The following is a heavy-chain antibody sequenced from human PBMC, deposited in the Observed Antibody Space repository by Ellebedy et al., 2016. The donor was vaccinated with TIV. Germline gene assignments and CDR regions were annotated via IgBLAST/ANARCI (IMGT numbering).Heavy chain of an antibody. Sequence: WVRQAPGKGLEWIGSIYYSGSTYYNPSLKSRVTISVDTSKNQFSLKLSSVTAADTAVYYCARQGGSGSYQSLGWFDPWGQGTLVTVSS. V-gene: IGHV4-39*01. J-gene: IGHJ5*02. CDR3: ARQGGSGSYQSLGWFDP. D-gene: IGHD3-10*01. CDR2: IYYSGST.